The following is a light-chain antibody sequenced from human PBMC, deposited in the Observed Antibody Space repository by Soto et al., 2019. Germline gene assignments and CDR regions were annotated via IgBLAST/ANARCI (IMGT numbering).Light chain of an antibody. CDR3: SSYRSGGNFV. CDR1: RSDVGGYDY. CDR2: MVS. J-gene: IGLJ1*01. Sequence: QSTLAQPTSVSGSLGQSIAISCTGTRSDVGGYDYVSWHQQHPGKAPKVLISMVSNRPSGVSNRFSGAKSGNTAALTISGLEGDDEGEYYCSSYRSGGNFVFGSGTKVTVL. V-gene: IGLV2-14*01.